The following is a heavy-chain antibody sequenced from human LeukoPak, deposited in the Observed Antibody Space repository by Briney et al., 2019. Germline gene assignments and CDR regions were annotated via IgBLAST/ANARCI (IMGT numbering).Heavy chain of an antibody. J-gene: IGHJ6*03. CDR2: IKSKTDGGTT. Sequence: GGSLRLSCAASGFTFSNAWMSWVRQAPGKGLEWVGRIKSKTDGGTTDYAAPVKGRFTISRDDSKNTLYLQMNSLKTEDTAVYYCTTGVPAPYYYDSSGYLYYYYYYMDVWGKGTTVTVSS. V-gene: IGHV3-15*01. D-gene: IGHD3-22*01. CDR1: GFTFSNAW. CDR3: TTGVPAPYYYDSSGYLYYYYYYMDV.